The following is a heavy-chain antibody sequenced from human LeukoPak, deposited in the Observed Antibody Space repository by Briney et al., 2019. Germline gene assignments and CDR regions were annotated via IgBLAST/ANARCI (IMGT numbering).Heavy chain of an antibody. V-gene: IGHV1-69*13. J-gene: IGHJ4*02. CDR3: ARDPLPGYYDSSGYPPGFDY. CDR1: GGTFSSYA. Sequence: GASVKVSCNASGGTFSSYAISWVRQAPGQGLEWMGGIIPIFGTANYAQKFQGRVTITADESTSTAYMELSSLRSEDTAVYYCARDPLPGYYDSSGYPPGFDYWGQGTLVTVSS. CDR2: IIPIFGTA. D-gene: IGHD3-22*01.